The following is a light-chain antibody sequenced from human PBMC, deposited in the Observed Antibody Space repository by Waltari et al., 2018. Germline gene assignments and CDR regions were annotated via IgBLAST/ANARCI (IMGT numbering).Light chain of an antibody. Sequence: DIQVTQSPSTLSASVGDRVTITCRASQSIGNLLAWYQQKPGKAPKLLISKASTLEGGVPSRFSGSGSETEFTLTIRSLLPEDFATYYCQQYNAYWTFGQGTKVEIK. CDR2: KAS. CDR1: QSIGNL. CDR3: QQYNAYWT. V-gene: IGKV1-5*03. J-gene: IGKJ1*01.